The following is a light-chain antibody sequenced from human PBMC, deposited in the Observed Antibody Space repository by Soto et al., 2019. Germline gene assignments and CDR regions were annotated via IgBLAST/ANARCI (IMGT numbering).Light chain of an antibody. CDR1: QSVSSSS. J-gene: IGKJ3*01. CDR3: QQYGSSRS. Sequence: EIVLTQSPGTLSLPPGERATLSCRASQSVSSSSLAWYQQKPGQAPRLLIFGASSRATGVPDRFSGSGSGTDFTLTISRLEPEDFAMYYCQQYGSSRSFGPGTKVDI. CDR2: GAS. V-gene: IGKV3-20*01.